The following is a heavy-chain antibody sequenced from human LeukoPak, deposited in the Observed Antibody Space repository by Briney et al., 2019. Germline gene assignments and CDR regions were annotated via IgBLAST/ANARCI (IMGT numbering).Heavy chain of an antibody. CDR1: GFTFSDYY. V-gene: IGHV3-11*04. CDR2: ISGSSGTI. J-gene: IGHJ4*02. CDR3: ARVHCSSTSCYDFDY. D-gene: IGHD2-2*01. Sequence: GGSLRLSCAASGFTFSDYYMSWIRQAPGKGLEWVSYISGSSGTIYYGDSVKGRFSISRDNAKNSLYLQMNSLRAEDTAVYYCARVHCSSTSCYDFDYWGQGTLVTVSS.